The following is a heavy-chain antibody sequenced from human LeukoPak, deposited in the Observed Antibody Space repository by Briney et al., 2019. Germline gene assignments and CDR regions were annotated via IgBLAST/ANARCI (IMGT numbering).Heavy chain of an antibody. CDR3: ARMSVRGVIDGWAYPQHSAFDI. V-gene: IGHV1-69*05. CDR1: GGTFSSYA. D-gene: IGHD3-10*01. Sequence: ASVKVSCKASGGTFSSYAISWVRQAPGQGLEWMGGIIPIFGTANYAQKFQGRVTITTDESTSTAYMELSSLRSEDTAVYYCARMSVRGVIDGWAYPQHSAFDIWGQGTMVTVSS. CDR2: IIPIFGTA. J-gene: IGHJ3*02.